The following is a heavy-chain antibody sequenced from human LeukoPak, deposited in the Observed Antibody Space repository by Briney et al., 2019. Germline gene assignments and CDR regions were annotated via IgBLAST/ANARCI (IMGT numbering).Heavy chain of an antibody. V-gene: IGHV3-49*03. CDR1: GFTFGDYA. CDR3: TRDRGAYNLYDY. Sequence: GGSLRLSCTASGFTFGDYAMSWIRQAPGKGLEWVGFIRSKAYGEAADYAASVKGRFTISRDDSKAIAYLQMNSLKTEDTAVYHCTRDRGAYNLYDYWGQETLVTVSS. CDR2: IRSKAYGEAA. J-gene: IGHJ4*02. D-gene: IGHD1-1*01.